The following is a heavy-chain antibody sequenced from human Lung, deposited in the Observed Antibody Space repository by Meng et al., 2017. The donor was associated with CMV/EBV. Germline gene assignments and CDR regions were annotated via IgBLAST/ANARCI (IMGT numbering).Heavy chain of an antibody. Sequence: SVKVSCKASGGTFRKYSISWVRQAPGQGLEWMGGILPIFGIAKIAQNFQGRVTITTDGSTRTAYMEVSSLRSEDTAVYYCARVGGTMVKNGYFDYWGQGTLVXVSS. J-gene: IGHJ4*03. CDR3: ARVGGTMVKNGYFDY. D-gene: IGHD4/OR15-4a*01. CDR1: GGTFRKYS. V-gene: IGHV1-69*05. CDR2: ILPIFGIA.